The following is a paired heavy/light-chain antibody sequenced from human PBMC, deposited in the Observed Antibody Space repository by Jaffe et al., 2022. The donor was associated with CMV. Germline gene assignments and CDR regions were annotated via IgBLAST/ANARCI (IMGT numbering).Light chain of an antibody. J-gene: IGKJ1*01. CDR3: QYNGRSRTWT. V-gene: IGKV3-20*01. Sequence: EIVLTQSPATLSLSPGERATLSCRASESVSSSYIAWYQQKPGQAPRLLIYGASNRATGIPDRFSGSGSGTDFTLTISRVEPEDFAVFYCQYNGRSRTWTFGQGTKVEVK. CDR2: GAS. CDR1: ESVSSSY.
Heavy chain of an antibody. CDR2: IIPIFGSA. V-gene: IGHV1-69*01. CDR3: ARSKLGSGYLDT. D-gene: IGHD5-12*01. J-gene: IGHJ5*02. Sequence: QVQLVQSGAEVKTPGSAVKVSCRASGDTFSSYAIIWVRQAPGQGLEWMGGIIPIFGSANYAQQFQGRVSIAADDSTSTVYLEFSTLRFEDTAVYYCARSKLGSGYLDTWGQGTLVAVSS. CDR1: GDTFSSYA.